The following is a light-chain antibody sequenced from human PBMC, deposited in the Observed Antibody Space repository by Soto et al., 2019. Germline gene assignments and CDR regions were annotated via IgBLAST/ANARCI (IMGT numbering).Light chain of an antibody. Sequence: DIVMTQSPDSLAVSLGERATINCKSSRTVLYSPNSKNYLAWYQQKPGQPPKLLISWASTRESRVPDRFSGSGSGTDFTLTISSLQAGDAAVYYCQQYLGTPVTFGQGTRLEIK. CDR3: QQYLGTPVT. CDR1: RTVLYSPNSKNY. CDR2: WAS. J-gene: IGKJ5*01. V-gene: IGKV4-1*01.